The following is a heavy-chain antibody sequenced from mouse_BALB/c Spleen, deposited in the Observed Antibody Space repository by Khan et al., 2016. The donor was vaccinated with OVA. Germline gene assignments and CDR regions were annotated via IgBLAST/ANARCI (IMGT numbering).Heavy chain of an antibody. CDR2: IDPENGNT. D-gene: IGHD2-14*01. V-gene: IGHV14-1*02. CDR1: GFNIKDYY. Sequence: EVKLEVSGAEFVRPGALVKLSCKASGFNIKDYYMHWVKQRPEQGLEWIGWIDPENGNTIYDPKFQDKASITADTSSNTAYLQLSSLTSEDTAVDYCARGEVRFAYWGQGTLVTVSA. CDR3: ARGEVRFAY. J-gene: IGHJ3*01.